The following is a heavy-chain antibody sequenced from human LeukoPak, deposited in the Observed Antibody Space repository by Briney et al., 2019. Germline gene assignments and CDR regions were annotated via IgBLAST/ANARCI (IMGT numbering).Heavy chain of an antibody. D-gene: IGHD2-8*01. CDR1: GYTFTDYY. CDR3: ASIRYCTNGVCYNPSI. CDR2: INPNSGGT. Sequence: ASVKVSCKASGYTFTDYYIHWVRQAPGQGLEWMGWINPNSGGTNYAQKFQGRVTMTRDTSISTAYMELSRLRSDDTAVYYCASIRYCTNGVCYNPSIWGQGTMVTVSS. J-gene: IGHJ3*02. V-gene: IGHV1-2*02.